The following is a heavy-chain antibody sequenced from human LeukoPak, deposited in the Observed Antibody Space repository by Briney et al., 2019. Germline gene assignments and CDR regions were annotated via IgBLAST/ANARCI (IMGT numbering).Heavy chain of an antibody. Sequence: GGSLRLSCAASGFTFSNYWMSWLRQAPGKGLEWVANIKQDGSEKYYVDSVKGRFTISRDNTKNSLYLQMNSLRGEDTAVYYCASTQTFDYWGQGTLVTVSS. CDR2: IKQDGSEK. V-gene: IGHV3-7*01. J-gene: IGHJ4*02. CDR1: GFTFSNYW. CDR3: ASTQTFDY.